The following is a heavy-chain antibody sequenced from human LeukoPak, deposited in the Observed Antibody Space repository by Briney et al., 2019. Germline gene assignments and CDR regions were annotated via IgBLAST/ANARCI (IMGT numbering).Heavy chain of an antibody. CDR1: GFTFSSYW. D-gene: IGHD6-6*01. V-gene: IGHV3-7*01. CDR3: ARDGGYSSSSTDY. CDR2: IKQDGSEK. J-gene: IGHJ4*02. Sequence: GGSLRLSCAAAGFTFSSYWMSWVRQAPGKGLEWVANIKQDGSEKYYVDSVKGRFTITRDNAKNSLYLQMTSLRAEDTAVYYCARDGGYSSSSTDYCGQGTLVTVSS.